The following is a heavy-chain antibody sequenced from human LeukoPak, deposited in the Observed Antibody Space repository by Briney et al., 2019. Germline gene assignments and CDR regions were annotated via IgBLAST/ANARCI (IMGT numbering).Heavy chain of an antibody. V-gene: IGHV4-39*07. CDR1: GGSISSSHYY. J-gene: IGHJ6*02. CDR2: IYYSGST. CDR3: ATPYHEASMVRGVRFYYYYGMDL. Sequence: SETLSLTCTVSGGSISSSHYYWGWIRQPPGKGLEWIGSIYYSGSTYYNPSRKRRVTISVDTSKNQFSLQLSYVTAAATAVYYCATPYHEASMVRGVRFYYYYGMDLWGQGATVTVSS. D-gene: IGHD3-10*01.